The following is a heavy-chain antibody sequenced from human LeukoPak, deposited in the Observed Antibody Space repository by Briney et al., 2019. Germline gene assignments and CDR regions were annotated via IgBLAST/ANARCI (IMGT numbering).Heavy chain of an antibody. D-gene: IGHD3-3*01. J-gene: IGHJ6*02. CDR2: ISYDGSNK. V-gene: IGHV3-30*19. Sequence: GGSLRLSCEASGFTFSSYGMHWVRQAPGKGLEWVAVISYDGSNKYYADSVKGRFTISRDNSKNTLYLQMNSLRAEDTAVYYCAREEVRSSYDFWSGYSVKYYYGMDVWGQGTTVTVSS. CDR1: GFTFSSYG. CDR3: AREEVRSSYDFWSGYSVKYYYGMDV.